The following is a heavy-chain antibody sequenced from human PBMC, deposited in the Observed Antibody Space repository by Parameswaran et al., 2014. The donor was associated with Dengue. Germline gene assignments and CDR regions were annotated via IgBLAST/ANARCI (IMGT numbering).Heavy chain of an antibody. D-gene: IGHD2-2*01. V-gene: IGHV3-23*01. CDR2: ISGSGGST. CDR3: AKDLASSTSNYYYYYGMDV. J-gene: IGHJ6*02. Sequence: RWIRQPPGKGLEWVSAISGSGGSTYYADSVKGRFTISRDNSKNTLYLQMNSLRAEDTAVYYCAKDLASSTSNYYYYYGMDVWGQGTTVTVSS.